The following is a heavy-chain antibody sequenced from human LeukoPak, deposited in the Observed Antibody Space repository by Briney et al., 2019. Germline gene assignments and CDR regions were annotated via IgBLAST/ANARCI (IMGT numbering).Heavy chain of an antibody. CDR3: ASTSLDYDTLTGYYSWFDP. V-gene: IGHV4-59*01. CDR1: GGSISSYY. D-gene: IGHD3-9*01. Sequence: PSETLSLTCTVSGGSISSYYWSWIRQPPGKGLEWIGYIYYSGSTNYNPSLKSRVTISVDTSKNQFSLKLSSVTAADTAVYYCASTSLDYDTLTGYYSWFDPWGQGTLVTVSS. J-gene: IGHJ5*02. CDR2: IYYSGST.